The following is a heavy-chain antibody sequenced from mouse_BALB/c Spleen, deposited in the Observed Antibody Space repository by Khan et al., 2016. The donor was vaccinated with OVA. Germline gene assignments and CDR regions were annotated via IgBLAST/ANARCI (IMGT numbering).Heavy chain of an antibody. D-gene: IGHD1-1*01. J-gene: IGHJ3*01. CDR3: NAVPDYDGRDWFAY. CDR1: GFNINDYY. Sequence: EVQLQESGAELVRSGASVKLSCTASGFNINDYYMHWVKQRPEQGLEWIGWIDPENGDTDYAPKFQGKATMTADTSSNTAYLQLSSLTSEDTAVYYCNAVPDYDGRDWFAYWGQGTLVTVSA. CDR2: IDPENGDT. V-gene: IGHV14-4*02.